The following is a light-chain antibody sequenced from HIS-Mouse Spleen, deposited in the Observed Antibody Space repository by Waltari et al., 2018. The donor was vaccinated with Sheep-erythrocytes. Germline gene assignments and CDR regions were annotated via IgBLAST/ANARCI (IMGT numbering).Light chain of an antibody. Sequence: QPPSPSGSPGQSVTLSCTGTSRDVGGYNYVSWYQQHPGKAPKLMIYEVSKRPSVVPDRFSGSKSGNTASLTVSGLQAEDEADYYCSSYAGSNNWVFGGGTKLTVL. CDR1: SRDVGGYNY. J-gene: IGLJ3*02. CDR2: EVS. V-gene: IGLV2-8*01. CDR3: SSYAGSNNWV.